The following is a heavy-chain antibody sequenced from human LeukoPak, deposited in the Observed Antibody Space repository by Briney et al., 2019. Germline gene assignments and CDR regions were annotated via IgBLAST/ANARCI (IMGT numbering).Heavy chain of an antibody. CDR2: IYPGDSDT. Sequence: GESLKISCKGSGYSFTSYWIGWVRQMPGKGLEWMGIIYPGDSDTRYSPSFQGQVTISADKSISTAYLQWSSLKASDTAMYYCAISTAVTTSGYYYGMDVWGQGTTVTVSS. J-gene: IGHJ6*02. CDR3: AISTAVTTSGYYYGMDV. D-gene: IGHD4-17*01. V-gene: IGHV5-51*01. CDR1: GYSFTSYW.